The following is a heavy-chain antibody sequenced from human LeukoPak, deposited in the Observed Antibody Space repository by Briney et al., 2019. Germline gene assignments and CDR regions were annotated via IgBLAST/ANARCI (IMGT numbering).Heavy chain of an antibody. D-gene: IGHD3-9*01. J-gene: IGHJ4*02. V-gene: IGHV5-51*01. CDR3: ARDILTDYFDY. CDR2: IYPGDSDT. CDR1: GYNFTNYW. Sequence: GESLKISCEASGYNFTNYWIGWVRQMTGKGLEWMGIIYPGDSDTRYSPPFQGHVTISADKSISTTYLQWSSLKASDTAMYYCARDILTDYFDYWGQGTLVTVSS.